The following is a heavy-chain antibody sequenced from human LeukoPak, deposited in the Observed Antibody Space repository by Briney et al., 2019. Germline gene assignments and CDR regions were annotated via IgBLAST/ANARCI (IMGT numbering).Heavy chain of an antibody. Sequence: TGGSLRLSCAASGFTFSSYAMHWVRQAPGKGLEYVSAISSNGGSTYYANSVKGRFTISRDNSKNTLYLQMGSLRAEDMAVYYCARAGYSDAFDIWRQGTMVTVSS. CDR3: ARAGYSDAFDI. J-gene: IGHJ3*02. CDR1: GFTFSSYA. V-gene: IGHV3-64*01. D-gene: IGHD3-9*01. CDR2: ISSNGGST.